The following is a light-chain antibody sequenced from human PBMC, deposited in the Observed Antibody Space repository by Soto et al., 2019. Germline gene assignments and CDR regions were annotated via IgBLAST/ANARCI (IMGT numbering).Light chain of an antibody. V-gene: IGKV1-39*01. Sequence: DIEMTQSPSSLPVSVGDRVTLSCRASQSISNNLTWYQQKPGQAPKLLIYGASSWHSGVPSRFSGGGSGTDFTLTISSLQPEDFATYYCQQSYSSPLTFGRGSKVDFK. CDR2: GAS. CDR1: QSISNN. J-gene: IGKJ4*01. CDR3: QQSYSSPLT.